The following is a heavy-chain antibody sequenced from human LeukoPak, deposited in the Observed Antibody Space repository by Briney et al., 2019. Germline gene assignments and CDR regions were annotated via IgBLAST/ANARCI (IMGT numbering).Heavy chain of an antibody. CDR2: ISSSGSLI. CDR3: ASAPNYYDSSGYKTWLDN. D-gene: IGHD3-22*01. Sequence: NAGGSLRLSCAASGSTFSRYAMSWVRQAPGKGLEWVSSISSSGSLIYYADLVKGRFTVSRDNAKNSLFLQMNSLRDEDTAVYYCASAPNYYDSSGYKTWLDNWGQGTLVTVSS. J-gene: IGHJ4*02. V-gene: IGHV3-21*01. CDR1: GSTFSRYA.